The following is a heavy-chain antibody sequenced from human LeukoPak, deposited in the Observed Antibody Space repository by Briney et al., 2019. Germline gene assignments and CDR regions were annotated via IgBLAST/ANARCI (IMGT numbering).Heavy chain of an antibody. J-gene: IGHJ3*02. Sequence: VASVKVSCKASGGTFSSYAISWVRQAPGQGLEWMGGIIPIFGTANYAQKFQGRVTITTDESTSTAYMELSSLRSEDTAVYYCGSSAKYYYDSSGYYSDAFDIWGQGTIVTVSS. CDR1: GGTFSSYA. V-gene: IGHV1-69*05. CDR3: GSSAKYYYDSSGYYSDAFDI. CDR2: IIPIFGTA. D-gene: IGHD3-22*01.